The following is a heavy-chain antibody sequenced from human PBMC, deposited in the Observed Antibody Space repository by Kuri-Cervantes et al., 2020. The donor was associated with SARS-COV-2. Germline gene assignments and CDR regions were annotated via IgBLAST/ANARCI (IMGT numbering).Heavy chain of an antibody. Sequence: GSLRLSCSVSGGSISDHYWAWIRQPPGKGLEWIGYFYSTGVTNYDPSLKTRVTISTDRSKNQLSLKLTSVTAADTAVYYCARDNVLFSGSGFDSWGQGALVTVSS. V-gene: IGHV4-59*11. CDR2: FYSTGVT. J-gene: IGHJ4*02. CDR3: ARDNVLFSGSGFDS. D-gene: IGHD1-26*01. CDR1: GGSISDHY.